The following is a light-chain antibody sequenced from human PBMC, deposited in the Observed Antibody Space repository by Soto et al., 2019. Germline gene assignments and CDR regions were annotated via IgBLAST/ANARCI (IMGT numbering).Light chain of an antibody. CDR2: DFY. CDR3: SSFSRTTTPYV. V-gene: IGLV2-14*01. J-gene: IGLJ1*01. CDR1: SSDIGTYNY. Sequence: QSALTQPASMSGSPGQSITISCTGTSSDIGTYNYVSWYQHAPGRAPKLVIYDFYKRPSGVSSRFSGSKSGNTASLTISGLQAEDEANYYCSSFSRTTTPYVFGSGTKVTVL.